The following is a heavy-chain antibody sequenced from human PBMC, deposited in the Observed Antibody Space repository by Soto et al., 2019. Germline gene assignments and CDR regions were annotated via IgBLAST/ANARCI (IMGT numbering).Heavy chain of an antibody. J-gene: IGHJ4*02. V-gene: IGHV3-43*01. CDR1: GFTFDDYT. Sequence: PGGSLRLSCAASGFTFDDYTMHWVRQAPGKGLEWVSLISWDGGSTYYADSVKGRFTISRDNSKNSLYLQMNSLRTEDTALYYCAKDISEGAAAADYYFDYWGQGTLVTVS. CDR2: ISWDGGST. CDR3: AKDISEGAAAADYYFDY. D-gene: IGHD6-13*01.